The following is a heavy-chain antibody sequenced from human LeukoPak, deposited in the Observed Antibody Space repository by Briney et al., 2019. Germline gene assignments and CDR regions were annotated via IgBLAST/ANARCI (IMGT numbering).Heavy chain of an antibody. CDR3: ARDHYGEDY. CDR2: ISIDGDTT. D-gene: IGHD4-17*01. CDR1: GFTFNTYW. Sequence: GGSLRLSCAASGFTFNTYWMHWVRQAPGKGLVWVSLISIDGDTTSYADSVRGRFTVSRDNAKNTLYLQMNSLRAGDTAVYYCARDHYGEDYWGQGTLVTVSS. V-gene: IGHV3-74*01. J-gene: IGHJ4*02.